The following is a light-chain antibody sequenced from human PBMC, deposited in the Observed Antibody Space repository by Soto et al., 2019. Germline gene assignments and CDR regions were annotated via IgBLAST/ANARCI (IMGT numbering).Light chain of an antibody. Sequence: EILMTQSPATLSVSPGERATLSCRASQSVSNYLAWYQQIPGQPPRLLIYDASNRASGTPARFSGSWSETDFTLTISSLEPEDFAVYYCQYYDKLAKAITFGQGTRLEIK. CDR3: QYYDKLAKAIT. V-gene: IGKV3D-15*01. J-gene: IGKJ5*01. CDR1: QSVSNY. CDR2: DAS.